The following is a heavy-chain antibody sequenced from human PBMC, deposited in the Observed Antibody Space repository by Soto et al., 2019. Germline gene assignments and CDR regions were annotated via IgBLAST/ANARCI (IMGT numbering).Heavy chain of an antibody. Sequence: SVKVSCKASGVSFSSYIFTWVRQAPGQGLEWMGRSIPIQGKADYALKFQDRVTISADKSTKTVYMELRGLRHEDTAVYYCAKSLVFVDHAYMDVWG. CDR3: AKSLVFVDHAYMDV. D-gene: IGHD2-21*01. CDR1: GVSFSSYI. CDR2: SIPIQGKA. V-gene: IGHV1-69*02. J-gene: IGHJ6*03.